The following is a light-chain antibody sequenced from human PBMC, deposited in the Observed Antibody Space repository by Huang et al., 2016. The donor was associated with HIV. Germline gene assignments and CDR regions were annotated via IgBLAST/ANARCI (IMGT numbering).Light chain of an antibody. Sequence: EIVMTQSPATLSVSPGERATLSCRASQSVSSNLAWYQQKPGQAPMLLIYGASTRATGIPARFSGSGSGTEFTLTISSLQSEDFAVYYCQQYNNWPPRTFGQGTKLEIK. CDR2: GAS. CDR3: QQYNNWPPRT. J-gene: IGKJ2*01. V-gene: IGKV3-15*01. CDR1: QSVSSN.